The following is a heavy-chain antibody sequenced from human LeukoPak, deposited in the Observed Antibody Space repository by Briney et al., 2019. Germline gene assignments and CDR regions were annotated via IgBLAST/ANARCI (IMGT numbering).Heavy chain of an antibody. CDR3: ARESAQLGVADDY. J-gene: IGHJ4*02. CDR1: GFNFATSA. CDR2: TVVGSGNT. Sequence: GTSVKVSCKTSGFNFATSAIQWVRQARGQRLEWVGWTVVGSGNTRYAQKLQERVTITTDMSTSTAYMELRSLRSDDTAVYYCARESAQLGVADDYWGQGTLVTVSS. V-gene: IGHV1-58*02. D-gene: IGHD6-19*01.